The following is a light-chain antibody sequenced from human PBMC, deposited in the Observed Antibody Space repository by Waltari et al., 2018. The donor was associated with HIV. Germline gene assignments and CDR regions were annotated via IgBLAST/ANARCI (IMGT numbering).Light chain of an antibody. J-gene: IGLJ2*01. CDR2: DNN. CDR1: RSNIGNNH. CDR3: ATWDTGLSAGV. V-gene: IGLV1-51*01. Sequence: QSVLTQPPSVSAAPGQTVTISCSGGRSNIGNNHVSWYQQLPGTAPKILLHDNNKRVSDIPDRFSGSKSGTSATLDITGLQTGDEADYYCATWDTGLSAGVFGGGTRLTVL.